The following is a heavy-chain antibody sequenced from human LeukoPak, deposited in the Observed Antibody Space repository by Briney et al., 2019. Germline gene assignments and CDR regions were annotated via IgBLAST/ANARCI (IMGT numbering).Heavy chain of an antibody. V-gene: IGHV3-23*01. CDR2: ISGSGGST. D-gene: IGHD3-22*01. J-gene: IGHJ4*02. Sequence: GGSLRLSRAASGFTFSSYAMSWVRQAPGKGLEWVSAISGSGGSTYYADSVKGRFTISRDNSKNTLYLQMNSLRAEDTAVYYCAPPQREYYYDSSGFDYWGQGTLVTVSS. CDR3: APPQREYYYDSSGFDY. CDR1: GFTFSSYA.